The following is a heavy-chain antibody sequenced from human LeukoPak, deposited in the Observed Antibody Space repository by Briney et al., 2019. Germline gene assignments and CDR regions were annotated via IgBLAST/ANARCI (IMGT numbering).Heavy chain of an antibody. CDR1: GYTFTSYG. J-gene: IGHJ4*02. V-gene: IGHV1-69*13. CDR3: ARDGYSYALDY. CDR2: IIPIFGTA. D-gene: IGHD5-18*01. Sequence: SVKVSCKASGYTFTSYGISWVRQAPGQGLEWMGGIIPIFGTANYAQKLKGRVTITADESTSTAYMELSSLRSEDTAVYYCARDGYSYALDYWGKGTLVTVSS.